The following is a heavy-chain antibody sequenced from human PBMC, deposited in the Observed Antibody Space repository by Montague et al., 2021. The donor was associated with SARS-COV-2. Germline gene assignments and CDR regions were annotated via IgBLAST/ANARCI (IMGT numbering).Heavy chain of an antibody. D-gene: IGHD2-15*01. CDR3: ARAERGSCGDGNCYQYFFNY. CDR1: GDSVSTNSGT. Sequence: CAISGDSVSTNSGTWNWVRLSPSRGLEWLGRTYYRSEWYSDYSVSVKSRISINPDTSKSQFSLQLNSVTAADTAVYYCARAERGSCGDGNCYQYFFNYWGQGTLVTVSS. V-gene: IGHV6-1*01. J-gene: IGHJ4*02. CDR2: TYYRSEWYS.